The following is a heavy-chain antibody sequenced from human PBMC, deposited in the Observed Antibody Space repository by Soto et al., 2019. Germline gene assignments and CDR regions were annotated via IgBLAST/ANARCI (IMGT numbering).Heavy chain of an antibody. CDR1: GFPFSTYG. CDR2: ISYDGSNK. CDR3: ARDTYSSSPWLDD. Sequence: GESMSLSCSASGFPFSTYGLHWVCQVPGKGLEWVALISYDGSNKYYADSVKGRFTISRDNSKSTLDLQMNSLRAEDTAVYHCARDTYSSSPWLDDWGQGTLVTVSS. J-gene: IGHJ4*02. D-gene: IGHD6-6*01. V-gene: IGHV3-33*01.